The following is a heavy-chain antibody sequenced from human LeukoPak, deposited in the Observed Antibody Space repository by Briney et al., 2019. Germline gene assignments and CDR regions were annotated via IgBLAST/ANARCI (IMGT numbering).Heavy chain of an antibody. V-gene: IGHV4-39*02. CDR2: MHKSGVT. CDR1: GGSISSSTYY. Sequence: SETLSLTCTVSGGSISSSTYYWGWIRQPPGKGFEWIGNMHKSGVTSYNPSLKSRVTISIDTSTNQFSLMLNSVTAADTAVYYCAREYFVRGVILGSWFDPWGQGTLVTVSS. D-gene: IGHD3-10*01. CDR3: AREYFVRGVILGSWFDP. J-gene: IGHJ5*02.